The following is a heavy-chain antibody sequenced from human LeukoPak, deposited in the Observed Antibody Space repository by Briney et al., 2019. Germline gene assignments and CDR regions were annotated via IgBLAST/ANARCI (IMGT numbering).Heavy chain of an antibody. D-gene: IGHD3-22*01. Sequence: PSETLSLTCAVYGGSFSGYYWSWIRQPPGKGLEWIGEISHSGSTNYNPSLKSRVTISVDTSKNQFSLKLSSVTAADTDVYYCARAPNGYYPLDYWSQGTLVTVSS. V-gene: IGHV4-34*01. CDR1: GGSFSGYY. CDR2: ISHSGST. J-gene: IGHJ4*02. CDR3: ARAPNGYYPLDY.